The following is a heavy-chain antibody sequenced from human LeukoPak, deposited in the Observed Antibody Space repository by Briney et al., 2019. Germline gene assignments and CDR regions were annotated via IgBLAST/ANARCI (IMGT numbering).Heavy chain of an antibody. CDR1: GFTVSSNY. V-gene: IGHV3-66*01. Sequence: GGSLRLSCAASGFTVSSNYMSWVRQAPGKGLEWVSVIYSGGSTYYADSVKGRFTISRDNSKNTLYLQMNSLRAEDTAVYYCARELGSTWSFDYWGQGTLVTVSS. J-gene: IGHJ4*02. CDR3: ARELGSTWSFDY. D-gene: IGHD6-13*01. CDR2: IYSGGST.